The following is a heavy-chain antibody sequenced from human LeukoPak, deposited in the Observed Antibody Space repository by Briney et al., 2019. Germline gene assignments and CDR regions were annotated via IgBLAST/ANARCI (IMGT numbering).Heavy chain of an antibody. V-gene: IGHV3-21*01. CDR2: ISSSSSYI. J-gene: IGHJ6*03. CDR1: GFTFSSYS. Sequence: GGSLRLSCAASGFTFSSYSMNWVRQAPGKGREWVSSISSSSSYIYYADSVKGRFTISRDNAKNSLYLQMNSLRAEDTAVYYCAREGSAAIFFYYYYMDVWGKGTTVTVYS. CDR3: AREGSAAIFFYYYYMDV. D-gene: IGHD2-2*02.